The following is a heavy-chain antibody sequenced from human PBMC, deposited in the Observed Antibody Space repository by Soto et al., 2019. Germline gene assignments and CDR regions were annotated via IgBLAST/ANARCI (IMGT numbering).Heavy chain of an antibody. D-gene: IGHD3-22*01. CDR1: GFTFSSYG. CDR3: ARSVGYDSSHYFDY. CDR2: IWYDGSNK. J-gene: IGHJ4*02. V-gene: IGHV3-33*01. Sequence: GGSLRLSCAASGFTFSSYGMHWVRQAPGKGLEWVAVIWYDGSNKYYADSVKGRFTISRDNSKNTLYLQMNSLRAEDTAVYYCARSVGYDSSHYFDYWGQGTLVTVSS.